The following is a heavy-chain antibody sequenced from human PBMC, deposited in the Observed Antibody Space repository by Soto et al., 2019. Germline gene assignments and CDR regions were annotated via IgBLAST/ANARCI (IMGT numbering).Heavy chain of an antibody. CDR3: AKDPNSSAFYFYMDV. CDR1: GFRFRTYA. V-gene: IGHV3-23*01. CDR2: ISRNGDTV. J-gene: IGHJ6*03. Sequence: EQLLEPGGDLVQPGGSLRLSCVGSGFRFRTYAMAWVRQAPGRGLEGVAGISRNGDTVYYADSVKGRFTISRDNSKNTLNLQMESLRGDDTAVYFCAKDPNSSAFYFYMDVWGKGTTVTVSS. D-gene: IGHD3-22*01.